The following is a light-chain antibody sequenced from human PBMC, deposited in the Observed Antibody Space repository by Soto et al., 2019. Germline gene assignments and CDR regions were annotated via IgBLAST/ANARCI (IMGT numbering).Light chain of an antibody. J-gene: IGKJ2*01. V-gene: IGKV3-20*01. CDR3: QQYGSSPPYT. CDR2: AAS. Sequence: EIVLTQSPGTLSLSPGERATLSCRASQSVGSNYLAWYQQKPGQAPRLLIYAASSRASDIPDRFSGSGSGTDFTLTISRLEPEDFAVYYCQQYGSSPPYTCGQGTKLEI. CDR1: QSVGSNY.